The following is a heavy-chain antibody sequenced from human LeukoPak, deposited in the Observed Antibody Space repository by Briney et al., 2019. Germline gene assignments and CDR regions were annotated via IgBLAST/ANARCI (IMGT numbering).Heavy chain of an antibody. Sequence: PGRSLRLSCAASGFTFSSYGMHRVRQAPGKGLEWVAVIWYDGSNKYYADSVKGRFTISRDNSKNTLYLQMNSLRAEDTAVYYCAKDRYMGGSAPDYWGQGTLVTVSS. CDR1: GFTFSSYG. D-gene: IGHD3-10*01. J-gene: IGHJ4*02. CDR3: AKDRYMGGSAPDY. V-gene: IGHV3-33*06. CDR2: IWYDGSNK.